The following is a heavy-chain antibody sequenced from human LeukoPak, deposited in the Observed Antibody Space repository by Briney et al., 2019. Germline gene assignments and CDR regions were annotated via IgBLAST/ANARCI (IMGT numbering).Heavy chain of an antibody. V-gene: IGHV3-21*01. CDR2: ISSSSSYI. J-gene: IGHJ3*02. CDR3: ARDIGYDSSGGTDDAFDI. Sequence: GGSLRLSCSASGFTFSSYSMNWVRQAPGKGLEWVSSISSSSSYIYYADSVKGRFTISRDNAKNSLYLQMNSLRAEDTAVYYCARDIGYDSSGGTDDAFDIWGQGTMVTVSS. CDR1: GFTFSSYS. D-gene: IGHD3-22*01.